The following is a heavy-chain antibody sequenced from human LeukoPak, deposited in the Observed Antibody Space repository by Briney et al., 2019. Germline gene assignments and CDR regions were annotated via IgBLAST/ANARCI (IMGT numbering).Heavy chain of an antibody. V-gene: IGHV4-34*01. CDR2: INHSGST. Sequence: GSLRLSCAASGFTVDSNYLSWVRQPPRKGLEWIGEINHSGSTNYNPSLKSRVTISVDTSKNQFSLRLSSVTAADTAVYYCARLASPRWLPLGGLDYWGQGTLVTVSS. D-gene: IGHD5-24*01. CDR3: ARLASPRWLPLGGLDY. CDR1: GFTVDSNY. J-gene: IGHJ4*02.